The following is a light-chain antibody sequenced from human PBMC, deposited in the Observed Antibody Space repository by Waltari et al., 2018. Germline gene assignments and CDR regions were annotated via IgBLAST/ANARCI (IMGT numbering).Light chain of an antibody. V-gene: IGKV1-5*03. J-gene: IGKJ2*01. CDR3: QHYIRYPVT. CDR1: QTIGSW. Sequence: DIQMTQSPSTLSASVGDRVTITCRASQTIGSWLAWYQQKPGKDPKHLIYKAVNLESGFPSRFIVGESGIEFSLTISSLQPDDFATYYCQHYIRYPVTFGQVTKLELK. CDR2: KAV.